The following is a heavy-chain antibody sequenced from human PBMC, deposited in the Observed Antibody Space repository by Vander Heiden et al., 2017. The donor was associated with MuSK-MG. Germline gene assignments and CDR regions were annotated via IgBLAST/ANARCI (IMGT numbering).Heavy chain of an antibody. D-gene: IGHD3-3*01. Sequence: QLQLQESGPGLVKHSETLSLTCTVPGGSISSSSYYWGWIRQPPGKGLEGIGSIYYSGSTYYNPSLKSRVTISVDTSKNQFSLKLSSVTAADTAVYYCARLYDFLDPWGQGTLVTVSS. CDR2: IYYSGST. CDR1: GGSISSSSYY. J-gene: IGHJ5*02. V-gene: IGHV4-39*01. CDR3: ARLYDFLDP.